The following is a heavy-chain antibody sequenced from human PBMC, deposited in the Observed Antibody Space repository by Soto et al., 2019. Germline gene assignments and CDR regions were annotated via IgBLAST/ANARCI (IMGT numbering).Heavy chain of an antibody. CDR1: GLTVSSNY. CDR3: ARFSGYPNYYFDY. D-gene: IGHD5-18*01. Sequence: EVQLVESGGGLIQPGGSLRLSCTASGLTVSSNYMSWVRQAPGKGLAWGSGIYSGGSTYYADSVKGRFTISRDSSKNTLYLQMNSLRAEDTAVYYCARFSGYPNYYFDYWGQGTLVTVSS. V-gene: IGHV3-53*01. CDR2: IYSGGST. J-gene: IGHJ4*02.